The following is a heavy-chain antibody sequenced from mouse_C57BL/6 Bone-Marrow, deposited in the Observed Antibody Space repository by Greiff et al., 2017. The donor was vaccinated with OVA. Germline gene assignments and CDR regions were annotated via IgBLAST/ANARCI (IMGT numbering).Heavy chain of an antibody. V-gene: IGHV1-54*01. CDR3: ARRMFTTVVEDYFDY. CDR2: INPGSGGT. Sequence: QVQLQQSGAELVRPGTSVKVSCKASGYAFTNYLIEWVKQRPGQGLEWIGVINPGSGGTNYNEKFKGKATLTADKSSSTAYMQLSSLTSEDSAVYVGARRMFTTVVEDYFDYWGQGTTLTVSS. D-gene: IGHD1-1*01. CDR1: GYAFTNYL. J-gene: IGHJ2*01.